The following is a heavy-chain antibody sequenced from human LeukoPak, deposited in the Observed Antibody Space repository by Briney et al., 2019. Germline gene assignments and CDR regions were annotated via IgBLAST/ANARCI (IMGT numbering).Heavy chain of an antibody. CDR3: AKDRRFLEWPNYYMDV. CDR1: GFTFSSSA. J-gene: IGHJ6*03. D-gene: IGHD3-3*01. V-gene: IGHV3-23*01. Sequence: GGSLRLSCAASGFTFSSSAMSWVRQAPGKGLEWVSGISGSGDSTYYAHFVKGPFTISRDNSKNTLYLQMNSLRAEDTALYYCAKDRRFLEWPNYYMDVWGKGTTVTVSS. CDR2: ISGSGDST.